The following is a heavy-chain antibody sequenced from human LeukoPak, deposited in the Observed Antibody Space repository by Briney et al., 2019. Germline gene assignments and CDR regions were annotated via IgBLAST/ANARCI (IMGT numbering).Heavy chain of an antibody. CDR3: ARDVGITVADSFDP. J-gene: IGHJ5*02. Sequence: ASVKVSCKASGYTFTSYGISWVRQAPGQGLEWMGWISAYNGNTNYAQKLQGRVTMTTDTSTSTAYMELRSLRSDDTAVYYCARDVGITVADSFDPWGQGTLVTVSS. CDR2: ISAYNGNT. CDR1: GYTFTSYG. V-gene: IGHV1-18*01. D-gene: IGHD6-13*01.